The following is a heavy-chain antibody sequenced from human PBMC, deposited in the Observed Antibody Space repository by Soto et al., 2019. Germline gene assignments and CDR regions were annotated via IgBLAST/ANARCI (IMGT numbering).Heavy chain of an antibody. V-gene: IGHV3-48*02. D-gene: IGHD3-3*01. CDR3: AREYFWSGYYMVLDY. J-gene: IGHJ4*02. CDR2: ISSSSSTI. CDR1: GFTFSSYS. Sequence: GGSLRLSCAASGFTFSSYSMNWVRQAPGKGLEWVSYISSSSSTIYYADSVKGRFTISRDNAKNSLYLQMNSLRDEDTAVYYCAREYFWSGYYMVLDYWGQGTLVTVSS.